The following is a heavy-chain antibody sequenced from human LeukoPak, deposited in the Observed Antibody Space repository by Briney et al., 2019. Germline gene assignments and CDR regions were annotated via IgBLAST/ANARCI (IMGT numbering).Heavy chain of an antibody. CDR2: ISNSGRNT. D-gene: IGHD2-21*02. Sequence: GGSLRLSCAASGFTFSSYTMSWVRQAPGKGLEWLSTISNSGRNTFYTDSVKGRFTISRDNSKNTLYLKMNSLRAGDTAVYSCARARGYCAADCSRYAFDYGGQGTLVTVSS. CDR3: ARARGYCAADCSRYAFDY. CDR1: GFTFSSYT. V-gene: IGHV3-23*01. J-gene: IGHJ4*02.